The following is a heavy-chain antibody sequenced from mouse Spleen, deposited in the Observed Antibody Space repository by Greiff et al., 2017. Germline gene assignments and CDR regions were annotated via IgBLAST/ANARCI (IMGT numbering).Heavy chain of an antibody. CDR2: INPSTGGT. D-gene: IGHD1-1*01. CDR3: ARMDYGSSLFAY. J-gene: IGHJ3*01. V-gene: IGHV1-42*01. Sequence: VQLKESGPELVKPGASVKISCKASGYSFTGYYMNWVKQSPEKSLEWIGEINPSTGGTTYNQKFKAKATLTVDKSSSTAYMQLKSLTSEDSAVYYCARMDYGSSLFAYWGQGTLVTVSA. CDR1: GYSFTGYY.